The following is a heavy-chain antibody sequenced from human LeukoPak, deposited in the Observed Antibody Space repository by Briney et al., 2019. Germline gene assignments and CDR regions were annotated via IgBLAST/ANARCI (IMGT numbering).Heavy chain of an antibody. Sequence: SETLSLTCTVSGGSLSGYYWSWIRQPPGKGLQWIGYIYYSGSTNYNPSLKSRVTISVDTSKNQFSLKLSSVTAADTAVYYCARDSDYGDYGNFDYWGQGTLVTVSS. V-gene: IGHV4-59*01. D-gene: IGHD4-17*01. CDR3: ARDSDYGDYGNFDY. CDR2: IYYSGST. J-gene: IGHJ4*02. CDR1: GGSLSGYY.